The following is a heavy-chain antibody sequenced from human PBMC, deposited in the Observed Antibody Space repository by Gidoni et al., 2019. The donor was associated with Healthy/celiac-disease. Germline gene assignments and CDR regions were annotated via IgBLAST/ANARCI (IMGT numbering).Heavy chain of an antibody. CDR3: AKDSRWFGEFGFGY. CDR2: ISGSGGST. J-gene: IGHJ4*02. CDR1: GFPFSRYA. D-gene: IGHD3-10*01. Sequence: EVQLLASGGGLVQPGGSLRLSCAASGFPFSRYAMRWVRQAPGKGLEWVSAISGSGGSTYYADSVKGRFTISRDNSKNTLYLQMNSLRAEDTAVYYCAKDSRWFGEFGFGYWGQGTLVTVSS. V-gene: IGHV3-23*01.